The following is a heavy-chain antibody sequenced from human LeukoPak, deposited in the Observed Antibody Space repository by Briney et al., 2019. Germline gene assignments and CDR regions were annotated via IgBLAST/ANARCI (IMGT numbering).Heavy chain of an antibody. J-gene: IGHJ4*02. CDR1: GFTFSNYA. V-gene: IGHV3-30*04. CDR2: ISYDSSNK. CDR3: AKIRGDLWFGELPPADY. Sequence: GGSLRLSCAASGFTFSNYAMHGVRQAPGKGLEGVAVISYDSSNKYYADSVKGRFTISRDNSKNTLYLQMNSLRAEDTAVYYCAKIRGDLWFGELPPADYWGQGTLVTVSS. D-gene: IGHD3-10*01.